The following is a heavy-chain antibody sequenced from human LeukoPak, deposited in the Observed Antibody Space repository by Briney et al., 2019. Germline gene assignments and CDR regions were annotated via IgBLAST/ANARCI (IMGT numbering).Heavy chain of an antibody. CDR1: GYTFTSYG. CDR3: ARMRYCSSTSCLWGEDYYYGMDV. Sequence: ASVKVSCKASGYTFTSYGISWVRQAPGPGLEWMGWIGAYNGNTNYAQKLQGRVTMTTDTSTSTAYMELRSLRSDDTAVYYCARMRYCSSTSCLWGEDYYYGMDVWGQGTTVTVSS. CDR2: IGAYNGNT. D-gene: IGHD2-2*01. V-gene: IGHV1-18*01. J-gene: IGHJ6*02.